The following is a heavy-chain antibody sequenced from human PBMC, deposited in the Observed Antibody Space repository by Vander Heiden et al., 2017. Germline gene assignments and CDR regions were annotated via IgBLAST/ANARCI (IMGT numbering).Heavy chain of an antibody. CDR3: AKDLSAYRTSFDY. CDR1: GFTFDDSG. Sequence: EVQLVESGGGLVQPGRSLRLSCTASGFTFDDSGIHWVRQAPGKGLEWVSGISWNSGDLDYADSVQGRFTISRDNAKNSLYLQMNSLRAEDTALYYCAKDLSAYRTSFDYWGQGTLVTVSS. V-gene: IGHV3-9*01. J-gene: IGHJ4*02. CDR2: ISWNSGDL. D-gene: IGHD3-16*02.